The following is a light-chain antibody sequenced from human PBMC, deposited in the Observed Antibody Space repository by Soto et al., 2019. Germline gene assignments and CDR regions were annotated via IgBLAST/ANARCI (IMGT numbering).Light chain of an antibody. J-gene: IGKJ1*01. CDR2: DAS. CDR3: QNRSNWPWT. Sequence: EIVLTQSPATLSLSPGERATLSCRASQSVGSYLAWYQQEPGQAPRLLIYDASNRATGIPARFSGSGYGTDFTLTISALEPEDFAVYYCQNRSNWPWTFGQGTKVEIK. CDR1: QSVGSY. V-gene: IGKV3-11*01.